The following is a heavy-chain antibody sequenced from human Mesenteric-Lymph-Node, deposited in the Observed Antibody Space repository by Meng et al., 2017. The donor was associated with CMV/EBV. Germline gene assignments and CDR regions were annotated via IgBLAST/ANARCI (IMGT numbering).Heavy chain of an antibody. CDR1: GFTFSYYS. Sequence: GGSLRLSCAASGFTFSYYSMHWVRQAPGKGLVWVSRISSDGNDISYADSVKGRFTISRDNVKSTLYLQMNGLRADDTAVYYCAVLRFFDTFDIWGRGTMVTVSS. CDR3: AVLRFFDTFDI. D-gene: IGHD3-3*01. V-gene: IGHV3-74*01. CDR2: ISSDGNDI. J-gene: IGHJ3*02.